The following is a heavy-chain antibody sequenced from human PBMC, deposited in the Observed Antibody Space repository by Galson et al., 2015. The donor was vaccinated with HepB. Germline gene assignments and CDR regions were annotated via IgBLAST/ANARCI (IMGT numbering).Heavy chain of an antibody. J-gene: IGHJ6*03. D-gene: IGHD4-11*01. CDR2: ISYDGSNK. CDR3: ARDSWDYSNYVPNYYYYYMDV. CDR1: GFTFSSYA. V-gene: IGHV3-30-3*01. Sequence: SLRLSCAASGFTFSSYAMHWVRQAPGKGLEWVAVISYDGSNKYYADSVKGRFTISRDNSKNTLYLQMNSLRAEDTAVYYCARDSWDYSNYVPNYYYYYMDVWGKGTTVTVSS.